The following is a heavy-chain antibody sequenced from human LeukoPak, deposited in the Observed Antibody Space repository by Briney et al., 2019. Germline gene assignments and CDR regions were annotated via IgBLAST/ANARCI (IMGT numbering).Heavy chain of an antibody. CDR2: IYHSGST. CDR1: GYSLSSGYY. J-gene: IGHJ6*04. CDR3: ARVPFTAIGYGMDV. D-gene: IGHD5-18*01. Sequence: SETLSLTCAVSGYSLSSGYYWGWIRQPPGKGLEWIGSIYHSGSTYYNPSLKSRVTISVDTSKNQFSLKLSSVTAADTAVYYCARVPFTAIGYGMDVWGKGTTVTVSS. V-gene: IGHV4-38-2*01.